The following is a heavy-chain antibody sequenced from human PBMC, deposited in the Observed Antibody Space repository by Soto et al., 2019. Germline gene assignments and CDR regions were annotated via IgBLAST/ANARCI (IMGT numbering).Heavy chain of an antibody. J-gene: IGHJ6*02. Sequence: GGSLRLSCAAAGFTFSSYGMSWVRQAPGKGLEWVSAVSGSGGSVYYADSVRGRFTISRDNSKNTLYLQVNSLRAEDTAIYYCAKGSVVGADYSYGMDVWGQGTTVTVSS. V-gene: IGHV3-23*01. CDR1: GFTFSSYG. CDR2: VSGSGGSV. D-gene: IGHD2-2*01. CDR3: AKGSVVGADYSYGMDV.